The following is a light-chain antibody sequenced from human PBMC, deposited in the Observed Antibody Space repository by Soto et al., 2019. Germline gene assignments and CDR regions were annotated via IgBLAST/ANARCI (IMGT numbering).Light chain of an antibody. CDR2: AAS. Sequence: EIVLTQSPASLSLYPGERATLSCRASQSVDSHLVWYQQKPGQAPRLLIFAASNRATVIPVRFSGSGSGTDFTLAINRLEPDDFAVDYCQQGSDWPITFGQGTRLDIK. CDR3: QQGSDWPIT. V-gene: IGKV3-11*01. CDR1: QSVDSH. J-gene: IGKJ5*01.